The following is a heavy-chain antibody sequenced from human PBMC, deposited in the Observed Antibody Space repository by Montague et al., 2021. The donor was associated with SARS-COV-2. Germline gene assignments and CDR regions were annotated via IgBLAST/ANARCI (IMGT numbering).Heavy chain of an antibody. J-gene: IGHJ4*02. D-gene: IGHD2-15*01. Sequence: CAISGDSVSTHRRTWNWLTLSPSRGLEWLGRTYYRSEWYSDYSVSVKSRISINPDTSKNQFSLQLNSVTPEDTAVYYCARAERGSCGDGNCYQYFFNYWGQGTLVTVSS. CDR2: TYYRSEWYS. CDR1: GDSVSTHRRT. V-gene: IGHV6-1*01. CDR3: ARAERGSCGDGNCYQYFFNY.